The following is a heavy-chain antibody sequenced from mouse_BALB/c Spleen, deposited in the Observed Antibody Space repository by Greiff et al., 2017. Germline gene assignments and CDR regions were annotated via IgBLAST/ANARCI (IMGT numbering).Heavy chain of an antibody. CDR3: ARDTGGNYDAMDY. V-gene: IGHV2-6-7*01. CDR1: GFSLTGYG. D-gene: IGHD2-1*01. CDR2: IWGDGST. Sequence: VQLKESGPGLVAPSQSLSITCTVSGFSLTGYGVNWVRQPPGKGLEWLGLIWGDGSTDYNSALKSRLSISKDNSKSQVFLKMNSLQTDDTARYYCARDTGGNYDAMDYWGEGTSVTVPS. J-gene: IGHJ4*01.